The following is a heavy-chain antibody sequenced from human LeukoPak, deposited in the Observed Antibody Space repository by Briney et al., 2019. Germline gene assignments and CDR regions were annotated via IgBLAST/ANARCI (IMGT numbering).Heavy chain of an antibody. V-gene: IGHV4-31*03. CDR2: IYYSGST. CDR1: GGSISSGGYY. Sequence: PSETLSPTCTVSGGSISSGGYYWSWIRQHPGKGLEWIGYIYYSGSTYYNPSLKSRVTISVDTSKNQFSLKLSSVTAADTAVYYCARGSSGWYGYYFDYWGQGTLVTVSS. CDR3: ARGSSGWYGYYFDY. J-gene: IGHJ4*02. D-gene: IGHD6-19*01.